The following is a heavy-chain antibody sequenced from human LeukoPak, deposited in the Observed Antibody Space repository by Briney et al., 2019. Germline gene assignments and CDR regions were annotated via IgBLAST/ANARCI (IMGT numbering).Heavy chain of an antibody. CDR1: GFTFSNYA. J-gene: IGHJ4*02. CDR3: AKIPRMITFGGVIVRGYFFDY. V-gene: IGHV3-23*01. CDR2: ISSNGGST. Sequence: GGSLRLSCAASGFTFSNYAMSWVRQAPGKGLEWVSSISSNGGSTSYAASVKGRFTISRDNSNNTLYLQMNSLRDEDTAVYYCAKIPRMITFGGVIVRGYFFDYWGQGTLVTVSS. D-gene: IGHD3-16*02.